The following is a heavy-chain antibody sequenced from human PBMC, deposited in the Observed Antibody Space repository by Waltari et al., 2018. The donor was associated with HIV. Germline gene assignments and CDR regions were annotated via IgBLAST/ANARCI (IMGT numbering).Heavy chain of an antibody. V-gene: IGHV3-15*01. Sequence: EVQLVESGGGLVKPGGSLRLSCAASGFTFSNAWMSWVRQAPGKGLEWVGRIKSKTDGGTTDYAAPVKGRFTISRDDSKNTLYLQMNSLKTEDTAVYYCTTDIVDIVARRYGDEGWFDPWGQGTLVTVSS. D-gene: IGHD5-12*01. CDR1: GFTFSNAW. J-gene: IGHJ5*02. CDR3: TTDIVDIVARRYGDEGWFDP. CDR2: IKSKTDGGTT.